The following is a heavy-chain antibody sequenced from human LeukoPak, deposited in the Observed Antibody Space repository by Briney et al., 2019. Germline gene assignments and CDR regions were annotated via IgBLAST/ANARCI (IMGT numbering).Heavy chain of an antibody. J-gene: IGHJ6*03. CDR3: AISGLLWFGDYHYYMDV. CDR2: IIPIFGTA. V-gene: IGHV1-69*13. D-gene: IGHD3-10*01. Sequence: ASVKVSCKASGGTFSSYAISWLRQAPGQGLEWMGGIIPIFGTANYAQKFQGRVTITADESTSTAYMELSSLRSEDTAVYYCAISGLLWFGDYHYYMDVWGEGTTVTVSS. CDR1: GGTFSSYA.